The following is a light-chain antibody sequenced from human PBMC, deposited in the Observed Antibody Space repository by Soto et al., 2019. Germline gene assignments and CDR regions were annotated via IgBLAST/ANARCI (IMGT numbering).Light chain of an antibody. V-gene: IGLV2-14*03. CDR1: SRDVGAYDY. J-gene: IGLJ1*01. CDR2: YVD. Sequence: QSARTQPAWVSVSPGQSITVSCTGTSRDVGAYDYVSWYLQYPDKAPQLLIYYVDHRPSGVSSRFSGSKSGNTASLTISGLQAEDEGDYYCCSYADGSIYFFGTGTKVTVL. CDR3: CSYADGSIYF.